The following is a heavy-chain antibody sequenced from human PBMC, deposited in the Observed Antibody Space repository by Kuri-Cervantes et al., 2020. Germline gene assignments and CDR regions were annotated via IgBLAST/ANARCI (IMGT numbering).Heavy chain of an antibody. CDR1: GFTFSSYA. CDR3: AKEYCSGGSCYFYYYYYGMDV. Sequence: GESLKISCAASGFTFSSYAMHWVRQAPGKGLEWVAVISYNGSNKYYADSVKGRFTISRDNSKNTLYLKMNSLRAEDTAVYYCAKEYCSGGSCYFYYYYYGMDVWGQGTTVTVSS. J-gene: IGHJ6*02. D-gene: IGHD2-15*01. CDR2: ISYNGSNK. V-gene: IGHV3-30-3*01.